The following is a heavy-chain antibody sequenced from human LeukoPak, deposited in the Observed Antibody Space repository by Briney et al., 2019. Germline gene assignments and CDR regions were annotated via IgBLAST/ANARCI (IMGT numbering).Heavy chain of an antibody. CDR1: GFTFDDYA. V-gene: IGHV3-9*01. J-gene: IGHJ6*03. Sequence: GRSLRLSCAASGFTFDDYAMHWVRQAPGKGLEWVSGISWNSGSIGYADSVKGRFTISRDNSKNTLYLQMNSLRAEDTAVYYCAKGLLWFGELLKDYMDVWGKGTTVTISS. D-gene: IGHD3-10*01. CDR2: ISWNSGSI. CDR3: AKGLLWFGELLKDYMDV.